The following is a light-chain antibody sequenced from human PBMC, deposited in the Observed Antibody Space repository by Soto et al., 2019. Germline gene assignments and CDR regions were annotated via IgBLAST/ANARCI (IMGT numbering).Light chain of an antibody. Sequence: EIVMTQSPATLSVSPGDGATLSCWASQSVSSNLAWYQQRPGQAPRLLIYGASTRATGIPARFSGGGSGTEFTLTISSLQSEDFAVYYCQQYNNWPRTFGQGTKVDIK. CDR2: GAS. CDR3: QQYNNWPRT. J-gene: IGKJ1*01. CDR1: QSVSSN. V-gene: IGKV3-15*01.